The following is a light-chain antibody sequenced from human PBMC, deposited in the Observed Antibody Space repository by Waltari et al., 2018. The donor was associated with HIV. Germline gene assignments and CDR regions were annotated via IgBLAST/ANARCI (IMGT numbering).Light chain of an antibody. J-gene: IGLJ2*01. Sequence: SSELTHEPAVSVALGQTVRITCQGDSHTSYYVSWYHQKPGQAPVLVIYGKNSRPSGIPHLFSGSGSGETYCVTITGAQSEDEGDYYCSSRDSNGDHLVVFGGGTKLTVL. CDR3: SSRDSNGDHLVV. V-gene: IGLV3-19*01. CDR1: SHTSYY. CDR2: GKN.